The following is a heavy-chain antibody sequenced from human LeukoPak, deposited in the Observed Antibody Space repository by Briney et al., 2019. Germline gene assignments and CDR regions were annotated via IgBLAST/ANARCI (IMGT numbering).Heavy chain of an antibody. CDR3: TRQRAFEVLYY. CDR1: DDSIRSISYY. CDR2: ISYTGST. V-gene: IGHV4-39*01. Sequence: SETLSLTCTVSDDSIRSISYYWGWIRQPPGMGLEWIGSISYTGSTYYNPSLKSRVTISVDTSKNQFSLKLSSVTAADSAVYYCTRQRAFEVLYYWGQGTLVTVSS. J-gene: IGHJ4*02. D-gene: IGHD2/OR15-2a*01.